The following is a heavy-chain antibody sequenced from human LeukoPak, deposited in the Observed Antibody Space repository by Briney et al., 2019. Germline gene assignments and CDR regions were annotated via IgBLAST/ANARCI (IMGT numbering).Heavy chain of an antibody. CDR1: GGSSSGYY. J-gene: IGHJ5*02. CDR2: INHSGST. D-gene: IGHD2-2*01. CDR3: ARGHWHPRGCSSTSCYVWFDP. V-gene: IGHV4-34*01. Sequence: PSETLSLTCAVYGGSSSGYYWSWIRQPPGKGLEWIGEINHSGSTNYNPSLKSRVTISVDTSKNQFSLKLSSVTAADTAVYYCARGHWHPRGCSSTSCYVWFDPWGQGTLVTVSS.